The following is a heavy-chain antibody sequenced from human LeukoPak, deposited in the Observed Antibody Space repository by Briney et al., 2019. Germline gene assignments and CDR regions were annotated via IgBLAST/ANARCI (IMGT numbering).Heavy chain of an antibody. CDR2: INHSGST. CDR1: GGSFSGYY. J-gene: IGHJ5*02. D-gene: IGHD2-2*01. Sequence: PLETLSLTCAIYGGSFSGYYWSWIRQPPGKGLEWIGEINHSGSTNYNPSLKSRVPISVDTSKNQFSLKLSSVTAADTAVYYCARGDVVVPAAIRGWFDPWGQGTLVTVSS. CDR3: ARGDVVVPAAIRGWFDP. V-gene: IGHV4-34*01.